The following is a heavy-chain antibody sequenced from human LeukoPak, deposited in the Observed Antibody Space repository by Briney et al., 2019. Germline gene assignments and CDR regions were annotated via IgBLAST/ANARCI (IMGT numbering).Heavy chain of an antibody. CDR3: ARNCGGDCFIPYFDY. J-gene: IGHJ4*02. D-gene: IGHD2-21*01. CDR2: IIPIFGTA. Sequence: SVKVSCKASGGTFSSYAISWVRQAPGQGLEWMGGIIPIFGTANYAQRFQGRVTITADESTSTAYMELSSLRSEDTAVYYCARNCGGDCFIPYFDYWGRGTLVTVSS. V-gene: IGHV1-69*01. CDR1: GGTFSSYA.